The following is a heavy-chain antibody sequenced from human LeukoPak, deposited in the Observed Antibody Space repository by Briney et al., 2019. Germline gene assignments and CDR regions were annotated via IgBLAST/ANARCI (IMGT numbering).Heavy chain of an antibody. CDR1: GFTFGDYA. Sequence: GRSLRLSCTASGFTFGDYAMSWVRQAPGKGLEWVGFIRSKAYGGTTEYAASVKGRFTISRDDSKSIACLQMNSLKTEDTAVYYCTRDHIVVVVAATRVYYYYYMDVWGKGTTVTISS. CDR2: IRSKAYGGTT. V-gene: IGHV3-49*04. J-gene: IGHJ6*03. D-gene: IGHD2-15*01. CDR3: TRDHIVVVVAATRVYYYYYMDV.